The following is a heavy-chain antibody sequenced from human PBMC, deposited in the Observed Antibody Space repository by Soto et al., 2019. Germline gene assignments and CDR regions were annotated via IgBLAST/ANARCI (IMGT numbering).Heavy chain of an antibody. J-gene: IGHJ4*02. CDR3: ARDHGWWSFDY. V-gene: IGHV1-2*02. CDR1: GYTFTGLY. D-gene: IGHD2-8*02. Sequence: ASVKVSCKASGYTFTGLYIHWVRLAPGQGLEWMGWINPNSGGTNYAEKFQGRVTMTRDTSISTAYMELSSLRSDDTAVYYCARDHGWWSFDYWGQGALVTVSA. CDR2: INPNSGGT.